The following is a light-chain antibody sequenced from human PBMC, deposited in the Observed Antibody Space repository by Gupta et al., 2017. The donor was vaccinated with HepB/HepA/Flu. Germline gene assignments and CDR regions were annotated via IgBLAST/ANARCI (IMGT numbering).Light chain of an antibody. J-gene: IGLJ2*01. CDR3: QAWGSGTAV. Sequence: SYELTQPPSVSLSPGQTASITCSGDKLGEKYACWYQQKPGQSPVLGIYPDSKRHSGIPERFSGSNSGTKDNLTISGTQAVEEADYYCQAWGSGTAVFGGGTKLTVL. V-gene: IGLV3-1*01. CDR1: KLGEKY. CDR2: PDS.